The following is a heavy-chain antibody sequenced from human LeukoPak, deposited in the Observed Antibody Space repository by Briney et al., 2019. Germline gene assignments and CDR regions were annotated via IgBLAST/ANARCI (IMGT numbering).Heavy chain of an antibody. Sequence: GGSLRLSCAASGFTFDDYAMHWVRQAPGKGLEWVSLISWDGGSTYYADSVKGRFTISRDNSKNSLYLQMNSLRAEDTALYYCAAGGGGGSPLSLPKDYYDILTGPQSNYYYYGMDVWGQGTTVTVSS. CDR2: ISWDGGST. J-gene: IGHJ6*02. CDR3: AAGGGGGSPLSLPKDYYDILTGPQSNYYYYGMDV. V-gene: IGHV3-43D*03. D-gene: IGHD3-9*01. CDR1: GFTFDDYA.